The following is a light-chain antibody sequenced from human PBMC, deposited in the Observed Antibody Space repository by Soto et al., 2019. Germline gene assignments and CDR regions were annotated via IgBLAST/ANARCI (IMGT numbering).Light chain of an antibody. J-gene: IGKJ4*02. CDR2: AAS. CDR3: QHPRMLLSA. CDR1: QGISNY. Sequence: IQMTQSPSSLSASVGDRVTITCRASQGISNYLAWYQQKPGKVPKLLIYAASTLYGGVPSRFSGSGSGTDFALTIVRQEGKGFASCYCQHPRMLLSAFGGGTKVDIK. V-gene: IGKV1-27*01.